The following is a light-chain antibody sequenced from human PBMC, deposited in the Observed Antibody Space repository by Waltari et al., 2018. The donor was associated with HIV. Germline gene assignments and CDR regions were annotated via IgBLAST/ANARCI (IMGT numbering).Light chain of an antibody. Sequence: QSALTQPASVSGSPGQSIPISCTGTTSHVGAYKYVSWYQQHPGKAPKRMIYEVSNRPSGVSNRFSGSKSGNTASLTISGLQAEDEADYFCSSYTSSSTLVFGSGTKVTVL. V-gene: IGLV2-14*01. CDR1: TSHVGAYKY. CDR2: EVS. J-gene: IGLJ1*01. CDR3: SSYTSSSTLV.